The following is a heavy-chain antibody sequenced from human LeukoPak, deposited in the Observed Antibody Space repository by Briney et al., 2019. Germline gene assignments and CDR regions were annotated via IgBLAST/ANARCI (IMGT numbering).Heavy chain of an antibody. CDR3: ARGSADPY. Sequence: GGSLRLSCAAPGFTFSRYWMRSFRQAPGKGLVWVSQINTDGTSTTYADSVKGRFTISRHNAKNTLYLQMNSLRAEDTAVYYCARGSADPYWGQGTLVTVSS. J-gene: IGHJ4*02. CDR1: GFTFSRYW. V-gene: IGHV3-74*01. CDR2: INTDGTST. D-gene: IGHD1-26*01.